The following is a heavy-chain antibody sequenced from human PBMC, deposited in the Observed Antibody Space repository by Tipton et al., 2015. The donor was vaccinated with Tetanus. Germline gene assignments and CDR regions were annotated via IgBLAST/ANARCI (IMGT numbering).Heavy chain of an antibody. J-gene: IGHJ4*02. Sequence: SLRLSCAASGLIFSSYGIHWVRQAPGKGLEWLAVSWYDGTDKYYADSVKGRFTISRDNSKNTLYLQMNSLRAEDTALFYCAREGDCSGGSCFSGDFDTWGQGTQVTVSS. V-gene: IGHV3-33*01. CDR2: SWYDGTDK. CDR1: GLIFSSYG. D-gene: IGHD2-15*01. CDR3: AREGDCSGGSCFSGDFDT.